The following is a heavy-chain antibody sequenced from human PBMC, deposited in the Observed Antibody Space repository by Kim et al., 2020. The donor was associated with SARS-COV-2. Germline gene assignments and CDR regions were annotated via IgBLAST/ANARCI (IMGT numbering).Heavy chain of an antibody. J-gene: IGHJ5*02. D-gene: IGHD1-26*01. Sequence: ASVKVSCKVSGYTLTELSMHWVQQAPGKGLEWMGGFDPEDGETIYAQKFQGRVTMTEDTSTDTAYMELSSLRSEDTAVYYCATSPSIGPLVGATGVWGFDPWGQGTLVTVSS. CDR1: GYTLTELS. V-gene: IGHV1-24*01. CDR3: ATSPSIGPLVGATGVWGFDP. CDR2: FDPEDGET.